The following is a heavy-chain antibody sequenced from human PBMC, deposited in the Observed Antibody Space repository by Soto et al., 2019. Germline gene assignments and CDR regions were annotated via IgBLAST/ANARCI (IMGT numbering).Heavy chain of an antibody. V-gene: IGHV4-34*01. CDR1: GGSFSGHY. D-gene: IGHD5-18*01. CDR2: INHSGRT. CDR3: ARCIMARNGYSYGYYYYYGTDV. J-gene: IGHJ6*02. Sequence: NPSETLSLTGAVYGGSFSGHYWSWIRQPPGKGLEWIGEINHSGRTNYTPSLKSRVTISVDTSKNQFSLKLSSVTAADTAVYYCARCIMARNGYSYGYYYYYGTDVWGQGTTVTVSS.